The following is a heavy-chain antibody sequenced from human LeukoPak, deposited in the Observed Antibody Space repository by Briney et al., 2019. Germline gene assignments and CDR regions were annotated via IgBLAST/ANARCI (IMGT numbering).Heavy chain of an antibody. CDR1: GGTFSSYA. CDR3: ARLGYGTDYYYYGMDV. Sequence: SVKVSCKASGGTFSSYAISWVRQAPGQGLEWMGGIIPIFGTANYAQEFQGRVTITADESTSTAYMELSSLRSEDTAVYYCARLGYGTDYYYYGMDVWGQGTTVTVSS. D-gene: IGHD5-12*01. V-gene: IGHV1-69*13. CDR2: IIPIFGTA. J-gene: IGHJ6*02.